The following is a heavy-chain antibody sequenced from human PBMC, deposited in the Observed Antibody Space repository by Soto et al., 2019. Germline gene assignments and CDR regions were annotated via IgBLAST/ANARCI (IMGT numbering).Heavy chain of an antibody. J-gene: IGHJ5*02. Sequence: QVQLQESGPGLVKPSGTLSFTCAVSSGSISTDYWWSWVRQPPGKGLEWIGEVHRSGTTNYIQSLKSRVTMSVDKSGNQVSLELTSVAAADTAVYYCARGVSFRWVSWGQGTLVTVSS. CDR1: SGSISTDYW. CDR2: VHRSGTT. CDR3: ARGVSFRWVS. D-gene: IGHD2-8*01. V-gene: IGHV4-4*02.